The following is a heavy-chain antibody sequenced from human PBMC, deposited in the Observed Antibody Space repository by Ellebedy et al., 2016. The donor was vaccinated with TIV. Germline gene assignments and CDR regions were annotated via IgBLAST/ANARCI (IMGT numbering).Heavy chain of an antibody. Sequence: SETLSLXXAVYGGSFSGYYWSWIRQPPGKGLEWIGEINHSGSTDYNPSLKSRVTISVDTSKNQFSLKLSSVTAADTAVYYCARASKAYSGSHLDYWGQGTLVTVSS. CDR3: ARASKAYSGSHLDY. D-gene: IGHD1-26*01. J-gene: IGHJ4*02. CDR1: GGSFSGYY. V-gene: IGHV4-34*01. CDR2: INHSGST.